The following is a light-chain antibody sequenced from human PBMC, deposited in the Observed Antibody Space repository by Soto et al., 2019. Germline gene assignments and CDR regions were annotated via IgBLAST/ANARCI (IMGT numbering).Light chain of an antibody. V-gene: IGLV3-1*01. J-gene: IGLJ1*01. CDR2: EVR. CDR3: QAWDATAYV. CDR1: ELGERY. Sequence: YDLTQPPSVSVSPGHTATISCSGDELGERYVCWDEQKPGQCPVWVSDEVRKPPSGIPERFSGSNSGNTATLIISGTQLVDEADYYCQAWDATAYVFGTGTKVTVL.